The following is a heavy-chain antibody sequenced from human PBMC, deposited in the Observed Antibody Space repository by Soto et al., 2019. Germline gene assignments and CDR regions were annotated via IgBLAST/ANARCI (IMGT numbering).Heavy chain of an antibody. J-gene: IGHJ5*02. Sequence: QLQLQESGSGLVKPSQTLSLTCAVSGGSISSGGYSWSWIRQPPGKGLEWIGYIYHSGSTYYNPSLKSRVTISVDRSKNQFSLKLSSVTAADTAVYYCARGTYYYDSSGYYYGGWFDPWGQGTLVTVSS. V-gene: IGHV4-30-2*01. CDR3: ARGTYYYDSSGYYYGGWFDP. D-gene: IGHD3-22*01. CDR1: GGSISSGGYS. CDR2: IYHSGST.